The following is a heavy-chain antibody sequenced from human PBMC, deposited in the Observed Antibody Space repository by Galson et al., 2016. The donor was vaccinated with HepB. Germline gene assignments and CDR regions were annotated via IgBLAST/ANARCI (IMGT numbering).Heavy chain of an antibody. Sequence: SLRLSCAASGFTFSSYAMHWVRQAPGKGLEWVAVISYGGSTKYYADSVKGRFTISRDNSKNTLSVQMNSLRAEDTAVYYCAVAYSNYWPLGYWGQGTLVTGSS. CDR1: GFTFSSYA. CDR3: AVAYSNYWPLGY. D-gene: IGHD2-21*01. V-gene: IGHV3-30-3*01. J-gene: IGHJ4*02. CDR2: ISYGGSTK.